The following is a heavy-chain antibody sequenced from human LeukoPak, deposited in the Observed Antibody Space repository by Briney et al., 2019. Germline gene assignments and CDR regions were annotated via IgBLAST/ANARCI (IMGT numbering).Heavy chain of an antibody. CDR3: ARGSSLRLWFGELSYYSDY. CDR2: INPNSGGT. Sequence: ASVKVSCKASGYTFTGYYMHWVRQAPGQGLEWMGWINPNSGGTNYAQKFQGRVTMTRDTSISTAYMELSRLRSDDTAVYYCARGSSLRLWFGELSYYSDYWGQGTLVTVSS. D-gene: IGHD3-10*01. V-gene: IGHV1-2*02. CDR1: GYTFTGYY. J-gene: IGHJ4*02.